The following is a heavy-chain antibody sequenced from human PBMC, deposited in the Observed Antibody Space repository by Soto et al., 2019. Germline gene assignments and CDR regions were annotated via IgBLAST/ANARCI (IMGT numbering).Heavy chain of an antibody. CDR3: VRRHVSATGIDWFDP. Sequence: ASVKVSCKASGYTFTSYGIHWVRQAPGQRLEWMGWINAANGDTKYSPKFQGRVTITRDTSASTAYMELSSLRSEDTAVYYCVRRHVSATGIDWFDPWGQGTRVTVSS. CDR1: GYTFTSYG. V-gene: IGHV1-3*01. J-gene: IGHJ5*02. D-gene: IGHD6-13*01. CDR2: INAANGDT.